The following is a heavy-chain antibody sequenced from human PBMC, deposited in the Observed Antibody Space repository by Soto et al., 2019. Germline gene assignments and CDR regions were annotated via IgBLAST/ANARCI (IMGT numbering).Heavy chain of an antibody. CDR1: GFTFSSYW. Sequence: GGSLRLSCAASGFTFSSYWMSWVRQAPGKGLEWVANIKQDGSEKYYVDSVKGRFTISRDNAKNSLYLQMNSLRAEDTAVYYCARDVSGPRGDWFDPWGQGTLVTVSS. J-gene: IGHJ5*02. D-gene: IGHD2-15*01. CDR3: ARDVSGPRGDWFDP. CDR2: IKQDGSEK. V-gene: IGHV3-7*05.